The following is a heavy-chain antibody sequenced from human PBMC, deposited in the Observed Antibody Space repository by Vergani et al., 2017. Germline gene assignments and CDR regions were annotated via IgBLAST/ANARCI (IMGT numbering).Heavy chain of an antibody. J-gene: IGHJ2*01. CDR1: GFSLSNARMG. CDR2: IFSNDEK. V-gene: IGHV2-26*01. Sequence: QVTLKESGPVLVKPTETLTLTCTVSGFSLSNARMGVSWIRQPPGKALEWLAHIFSNDEKSYSTSLKSRLTISKVTSKSQVVLTMTNMDPVDTATYYCARTYYYDSSGYYSGWYFDLWGRGTLVTVSS. D-gene: IGHD3-22*01. CDR3: ARTYYYDSSGYYSGWYFDL.